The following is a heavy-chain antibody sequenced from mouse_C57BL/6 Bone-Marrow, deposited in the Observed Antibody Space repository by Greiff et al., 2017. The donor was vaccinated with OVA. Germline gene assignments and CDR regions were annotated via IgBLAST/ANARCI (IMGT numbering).Heavy chain of an antibody. CDR2: ISDGGSYT. D-gene: IGHD1-1*01. CDR1: GFTFSSYA. Sequence: DVMLVESGGGLVKPGGSLKLSCAASGFTFSSYAMSWVRQTPEKRLEWVATISDGGSYTYSPDNVKGRFTISRDNAKNNLYLQMSHLKSEDTAMYYCARVYYYGTIDYWGQGTTLTVSS. V-gene: IGHV5-4*03. J-gene: IGHJ2*01. CDR3: ARVYYYGTIDY.